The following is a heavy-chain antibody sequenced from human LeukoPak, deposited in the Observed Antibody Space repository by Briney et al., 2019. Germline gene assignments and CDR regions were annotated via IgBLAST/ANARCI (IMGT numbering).Heavy chain of an antibody. CDR3: AKDGGYDLYFDY. V-gene: IGHV3-43*01. D-gene: IGHD5-12*01. Sequence: GSLRLSCAASGFTFDDYTMHWVRQAPGKGLEWVSLISWDGGSTYYADSVKGRFTISRDNSKNSLYLQMNSLRTEDTALYYCAKDGGYDLYFDYWGQGTLVTVSS. J-gene: IGHJ4*02. CDR2: ISWDGGST. CDR1: GFTFDDYT.